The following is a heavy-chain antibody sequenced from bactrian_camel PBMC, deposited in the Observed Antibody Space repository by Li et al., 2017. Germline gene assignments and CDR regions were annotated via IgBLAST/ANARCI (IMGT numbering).Heavy chain of an antibody. J-gene: IGHJ6*01. V-gene: IGHV3S6*01. D-gene: IGHD7*01. CDR1: GFAFSNNW. Sequence: HVQLVESGGGLVQPGGSLRLSCAASGFAFSNNWMHWVRQVPGKGLEWLAYISPDGTDTRSRESGKGRFIVSRDNGKNMLYLQMNGLNFDDTGTYYCVKHWHAWGQGTQVTVS. CDR3: VKHWHA. CDR2: ISPDGTDT.